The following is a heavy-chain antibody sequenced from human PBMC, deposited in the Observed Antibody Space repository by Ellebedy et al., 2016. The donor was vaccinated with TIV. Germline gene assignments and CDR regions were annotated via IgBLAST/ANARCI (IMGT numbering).Heavy chain of an antibody. J-gene: IGHJ4*02. Sequence: ASVKVSCKASGYTFTSYIIYWVRQAPGQGLEWMGVINPIGGSTTYAQKFQGRVTMTRDTSTSTVYMEMNSLRSEDTAMYYCVRDLSTADYRDYWGQGTLVTVSS. CDR2: INPIGGST. CDR3: VRDLSTADYRDY. D-gene: IGHD4-11*01. CDR1: GYTFTSYI. V-gene: IGHV1-46*01.